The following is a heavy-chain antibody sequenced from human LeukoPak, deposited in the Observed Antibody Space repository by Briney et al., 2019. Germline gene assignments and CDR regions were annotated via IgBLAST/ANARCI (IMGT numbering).Heavy chain of an antibody. CDR3: ARGQLERKGAAGLDY. D-gene: IGHD1-1*01. Sequence: GGSLRLSCAASGFTFSSYAMHWVRQAPGKGLEWVAVISYDGSNKYYADSVKGRFTISRDNSKNTLYLQMNSLRAEDTAVYYCARGQLERKGAAGLDYWGQGTLVTVSS. CDR2: ISYDGSNK. V-gene: IGHV3-30*04. CDR1: GFTFSSYA. J-gene: IGHJ4*02.